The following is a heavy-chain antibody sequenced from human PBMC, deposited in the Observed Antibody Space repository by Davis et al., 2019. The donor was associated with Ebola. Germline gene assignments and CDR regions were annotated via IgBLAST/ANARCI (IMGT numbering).Heavy chain of an antibody. CDR2: TRNKANSYST. CDR1: GFTLNDYY. V-gene: IGHV3-72*01. CDR3: ARAGSSSWRDFDY. J-gene: IGHJ4*02. Sequence: GESLKISCAASGFTLNDYYMDWVRQAPGKGLEWVGRTRNKANSYSTEYAASVRGRFIVSRDDSHNSLFPQMNSLKTEDTAVYYCARAGSSSWRDFDYWGQGTLVTVSS. D-gene: IGHD6-13*01.